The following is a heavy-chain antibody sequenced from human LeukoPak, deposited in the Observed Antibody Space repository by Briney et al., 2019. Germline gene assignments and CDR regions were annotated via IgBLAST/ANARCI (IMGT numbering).Heavy chain of an antibody. CDR3: ASPFQSRTVDHYGMDV. D-gene: IGHD2-8*02. CDR2: INTNTGNP. CDR1: GYTFTSYA. V-gene: IGHV7-4-1*02. Sequence: ASVKVSCKASGYTFTSYAMNWVRQAPGQGLEWMGWINTNTGNPTYAQGFTGRFVFSLDTSVSTAYLQISSLKAEDTAVYYCASPFQSRTVDHYGMDVWGQGTTVTVSS. J-gene: IGHJ6*02.